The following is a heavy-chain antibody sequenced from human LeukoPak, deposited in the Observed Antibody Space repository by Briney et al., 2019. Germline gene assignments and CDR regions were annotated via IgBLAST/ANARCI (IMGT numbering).Heavy chain of an antibody. CDR2: VSWNSGSL. D-gene: IGHD7-27*01. Sequence: GRSLRLSCAASGFSFDDYALHWVRQAPGKGLEWVSGVSWNSGSLGYADSVKGRFTISRDNAKNSLFLQMNSLRAEDTALYYCAKDLGTYWGQGTLVTVSS. J-gene: IGHJ4*02. V-gene: IGHV3-9*01. CDR1: GFSFDDYA. CDR3: AKDLGTY.